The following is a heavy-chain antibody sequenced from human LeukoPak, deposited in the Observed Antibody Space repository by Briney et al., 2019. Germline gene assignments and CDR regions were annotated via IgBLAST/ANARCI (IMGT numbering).Heavy chain of an antibody. D-gene: IGHD6-19*01. CDR1: GFTFSSYG. J-gene: IGHJ5*02. CDR3: AKDRGPTVAEGVGWFDP. V-gene: IGHV3-30*18. Sequence: GGSLRLSCAASGFTFSSYGMHWVRQAPGKGLEWVAVISYDGSNKYYADSVKGRFTISRDNSKNTLYLQMNSLRAEDTAVYYCAKDRGPTVAEGVGWFDPWGQGTLVTVSS. CDR2: ISYDGSNK.